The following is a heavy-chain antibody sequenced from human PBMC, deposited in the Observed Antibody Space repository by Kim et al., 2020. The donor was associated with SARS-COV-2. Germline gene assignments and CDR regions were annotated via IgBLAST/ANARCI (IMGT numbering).Heavy chain of an antibody. J-gene: IGHJ4*02. CDR3: ARDVRDGSGVDY. D-gene: IGHD3-10*01. Sequence: YADVVKGRVNFTRDNAKNSLSLQMNSRRAEDTAVYYCARDVRDGSGVDYWGQGTLVTVSS. V-gene: IGHV3-48*03.